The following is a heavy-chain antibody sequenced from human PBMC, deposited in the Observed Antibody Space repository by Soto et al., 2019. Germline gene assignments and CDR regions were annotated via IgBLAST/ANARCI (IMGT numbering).Heavy chain of an antibody. CDR2: INPSGGST. D-gene: IGHD3-10*01. CDR1: GYTFTSYY. CDR3: AREPLLLWFGESLDY. V-gene: IGHV1-46*01. J-gene: IGHJ4*02. Sequence: GASVKVSCKASGYTFTSYYMHWVRQAPGQGLEWMGIINPSGGSTSYAQKFQGRVTMTRDTSTSTVYMELSSLRSEDTAVYYCAREPLLLWFGESLDYWGQGTLVTVSS.